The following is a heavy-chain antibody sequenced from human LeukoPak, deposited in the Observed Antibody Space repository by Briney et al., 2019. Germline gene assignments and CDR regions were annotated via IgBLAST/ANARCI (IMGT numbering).Heavy chain of an antibody. Sequence: PGGSLRLSCAASGFTFSSYAMSWVRQAPGKGLEWVSAISGSGGSTYYADSVKGRFTISRDNSKNTLYLQMNSLRAEDTAVYYCARDLKGSLDFDYWGQGTLVTVSS. CDR3: ARDLKGSLDFDY. CDR2: ISGSGGST. V-gene: IGHV3-23*01. D-gene: IGHD1-26*01. J-gene: IGHJ4*02. CDR1: GFTFSSYA.